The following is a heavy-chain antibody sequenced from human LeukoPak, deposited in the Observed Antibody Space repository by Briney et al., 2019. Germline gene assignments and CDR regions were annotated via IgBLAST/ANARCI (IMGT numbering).Heavy chain of an antibody. CDR3: AKGPKQLLVGSRGYYFDY. D-gene: IGHD6-13*01. J-gene: IGHJ4*02. Sequence: PGGSLRLSCAASGFTFRSYVMIWVRQAPGKGLEWVSTIDENGGSTYYADSVKGRFTISRDISKNTLYLQMNSLRAEDTAVYYCAKGPKQLLVGSRGYYFDYWGQGTLVTVSS. CDR1: GFTFRSYV. V-gene: IGHV3-23*01. CDR2: IDENGGST.